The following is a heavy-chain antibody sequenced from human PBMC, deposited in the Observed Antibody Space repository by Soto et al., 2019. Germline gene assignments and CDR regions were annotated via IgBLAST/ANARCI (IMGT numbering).Heavy chain of an antibody. CDR3: ARLHCSSTSCHSYYYYYMDV. J-gene: IGHJ6*03. CDR1: GDSISSDTYY. CDR2: IYYIGST. V-gene: IGHV4-39*01. D-gene: IGHD2-2*01. Sequence: QLQLQESGPGLVKPSETLSLTCTVSGDSISSDTYYWGWIRQPPGKGLEWIASIYYIGSTYYHPSLKSRVTISADTSKNQFSLKLTSVTAADTAVYYCARLHCSSTSCHSYYYYYMDVWGKGTTVTVSS.